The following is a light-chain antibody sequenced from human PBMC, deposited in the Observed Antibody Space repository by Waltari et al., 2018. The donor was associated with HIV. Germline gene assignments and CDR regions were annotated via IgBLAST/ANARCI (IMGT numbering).Light chain of an antibody. J-gene: IGLJ3*02. CDR2: DVT. CDR3: CSYAGNYPVL. V-gene: IGLV2-11*01. CDR1: SSDVGGYNY. Sequence: QSALTQPRSVSGSPGQSVTISCTGTSSDVGGYNYVSWYQQNPGKAPKFIIYDVTKRPSGVPDRFSDSKSGNTASLTISGLQAEDEADYYCCSYAGNYPVLFGGGTKLTVL.